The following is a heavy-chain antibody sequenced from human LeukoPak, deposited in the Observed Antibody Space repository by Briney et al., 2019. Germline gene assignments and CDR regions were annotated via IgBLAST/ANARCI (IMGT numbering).Heavy chain of an antibody. CDR2: MNPNSFNT. J-gene: IGHJ4*02. V-gene: IGHV1-8*02. CDR3: ARDLWNYGSGRGYRNDY. CDR1: GYTFTSHD. Sequence: GASVKVSCKASGYTFTSHDINWVRQATGQGLEWMGWMNPNSFNTGYAQKLQGRVTMTTDTSTSTAYMELRSLRSDDTAVYYCARDLWNYGSGRGYRNDYRGQGTLVTVSS. D-gene: IGHD3-10*01.